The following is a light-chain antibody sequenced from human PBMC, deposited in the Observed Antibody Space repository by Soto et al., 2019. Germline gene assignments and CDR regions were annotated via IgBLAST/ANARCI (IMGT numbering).Light chain of an antibody. V-gene: IGKV3-20*01. J-gene: IGKJ1*01. CDR3: QQYGYSMI. CDR1: QTVDNL. Sequence: ETVLTQSPGTLSLSPGERATLSCRASQTVDNLLAWYQQKPGRAPRLLVYGASTRATGIPDRFSGSGSGTDFTLTISRLEPEDFAVYYCQQYGYSMIFVQGTKVEIK. CDR2: GAS.